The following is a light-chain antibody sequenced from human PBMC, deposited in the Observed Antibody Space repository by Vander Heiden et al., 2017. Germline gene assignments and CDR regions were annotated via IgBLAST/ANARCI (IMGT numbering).Light chain of an antibody. CDR3: SSDASTSIVI. J-gene: IGLJ2*01. CDR2: DVS. CDR1: SSDVGGYNY. Sequence: QSALTQPASVSGSPGQSITISCTGTSSDVGGYNYVSWYQQHPGKAHKLMIYDVSNRPSGVSNRFSGSKSGNTASLTISGLQAEDEADYYCSSDASTSIVIFGGGTKLTVL. V-gene: IGLV2-14*03.